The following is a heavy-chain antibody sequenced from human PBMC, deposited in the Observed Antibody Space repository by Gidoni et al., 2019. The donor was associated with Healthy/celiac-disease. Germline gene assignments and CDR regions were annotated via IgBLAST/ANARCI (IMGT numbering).Heavy chain of an antibody. Sequence: QLQLQESGPGLVKPSETLSLTCTVSGGSISSSSYYWGWIRQPPGKGLEWIVSIYYSGSTYYNPSLKSRVTISVDTSKNQFSLKLSSVTAADTAVYYCARRGLRYSGYDLGAYFDYWGQGTLVTVSS. J-gene: IGHJ4*02. CDR2: IYYSGST. CDR3: ARRGLRYSGYDLGAYFDY. V-gene: IGHV4-39*01. CDR1: GGSISSSSYY. D-gene: IGHD5-12*01.